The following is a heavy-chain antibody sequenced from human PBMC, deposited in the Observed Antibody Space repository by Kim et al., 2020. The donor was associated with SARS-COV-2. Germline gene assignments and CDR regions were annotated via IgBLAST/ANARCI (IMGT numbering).Heavy chain of an antibody. V-gene: IGHV1-24*01. D-gene: IGHD5-18*01. CDR2: FIPEDDET. J-gene: IGHJ3*02. CDR3: ATGSEVTAMITCLSFDS. Sequence: ASVKVSCKVSGRNFNELSMHWVRQAPGKGLEWMGGFIPEDDETHYAQNFQGRITLTKDPSTDTDYKEMRSRSPEDTVVYFCATGSEVTAMITCLSFDSGG. CDR1: GRNFNELS.